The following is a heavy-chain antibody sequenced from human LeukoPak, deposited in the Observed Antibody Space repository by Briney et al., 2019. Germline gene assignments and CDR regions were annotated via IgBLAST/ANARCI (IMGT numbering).Heavy chain of an antibody. CDR2: ISSSGSAI. CDR1: GFTFSSYS. V-gene: IGHV3-48*04. Sequence: GGSLRLSCAASGFTFSSYSTNWVRQAPGKGLEWVSYISSSGSAIYYADSVKGRFTISRDNAKNSLYLQMNSLRAEDTAAYYCAREADILTGYYKYWGQGTVVTVSS. CDR3: AREADILTGYYKY. D-gene: IGHD3-9*01. J-gene: IGHJ4*02.